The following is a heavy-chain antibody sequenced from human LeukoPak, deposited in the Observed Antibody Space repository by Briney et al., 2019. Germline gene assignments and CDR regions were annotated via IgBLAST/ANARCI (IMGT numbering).Heavy chain of an antibody. Sequence: SETLSLTCTVSGGSISSSSYYWGWIRQPPGKGLEWIGSIYYSGSTYYNPSLKSRVTISVDTSKNQFSLKLSSVTAADTAVYYCARGQSPYPTPDPIQLWFYFDYWGQGTLVTVSS. CDR2: IYYSGST. D-gene: IGHD5-18*01. CDR1: GGSISSSSYY. J-gene: IGHJ4*02. CDR3: ARGQSPYPTPDPIQLWFYFDY. V-gene: IGHV4-39*01.